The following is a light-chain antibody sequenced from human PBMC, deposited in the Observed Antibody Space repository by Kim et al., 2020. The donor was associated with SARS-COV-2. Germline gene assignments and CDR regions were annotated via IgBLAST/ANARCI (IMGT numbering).Light chain of an antibody. Sequence: ELTQPPSVSGTPGQRVTVSCSGSSSNIGRNPVDWYQQLPGTAPKLLIFGNNQRPSGVPDRFSGSKSGTSASLAISGLQSEGEADYYCATWDDSLNAYV. CDR3: ATWDDSLNAYV. CDR2: GNN. CDR1: SSNIGRNP. J-gene: IGLJ1*01. V-gene: IGLV1-44*01.